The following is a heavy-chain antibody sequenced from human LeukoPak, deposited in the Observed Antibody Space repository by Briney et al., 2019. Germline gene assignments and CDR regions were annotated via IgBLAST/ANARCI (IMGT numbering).Heavy chain of an antibody. D-gene: IGHD3-9*01. Sequence: PGGSLRLSCAASGFTFRSYAMSWVRQAPGKGLEWVSAISGSGGSTYYADSVKGRFTISRDNAKNSLYLQMNSLRAEDTAVYYCARAISYYDILTGGTRELDYWGQGTLVTVSS. V-gene: IGHV3-23*01. CDR3: ARAISYYDILTGGTRELDY. CDR1: GFTFRSYA. J-gene: IGHJ4*02. CDR2: ISGSGGST.